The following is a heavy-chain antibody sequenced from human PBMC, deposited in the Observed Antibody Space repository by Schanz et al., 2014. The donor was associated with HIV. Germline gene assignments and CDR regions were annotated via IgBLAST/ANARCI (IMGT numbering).Heavy chain of an antibody. CDR1: GFTFSNYG. D-gene: IGHD1-20*01. CDR3: AKSLPIETATITYFDY. J-gene: IGHJ4*02. Sequence: QVQLVQSGGGVVQPGRSLRLSCAGSGFTFSNYGMHWVRQAPGKGLEWVAFISYDGTNKYYADSVKGRFTISRDNSKNTLYLHMNNLRAEDTAVYYCAKSLPIETATITYFDYWGQGTLVTVSS. CDR2: ISYDGTNK. V-gene: IGHV3-30*18.